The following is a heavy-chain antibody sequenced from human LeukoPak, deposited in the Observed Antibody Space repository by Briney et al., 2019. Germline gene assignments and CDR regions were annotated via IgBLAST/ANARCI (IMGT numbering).Heavy chain of an antibody. J-gene: IGHJ3*02. CDR2: IWNDGSKK. CDR3: AREGSSTIYVGAETHSGGAFDI. V-gene: IGHV3-33*01. D-gene: IGHD3-16*01. Sequence: GGSLRLSCTASGCTFSNYGIHWVRQAPGKGLEWVAIIWNDGSKKYYGAAVKDTFTISRDNSKNTAYMQMNSLRGDDTALYYCAREGSSTIYVGAETHSGGAFDIWGQGTVVTVSS. CDR1: GCTFSNYG.